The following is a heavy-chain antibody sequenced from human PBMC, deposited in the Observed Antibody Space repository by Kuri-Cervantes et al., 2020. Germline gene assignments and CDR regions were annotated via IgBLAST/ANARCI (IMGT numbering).Heavy chain of an antibody. CDR3: ARGTLPISRLRGVASSSFDP. CDR2: ITPFNGNT. D-gene: IGHD5/OR15-5a*01. CDR1: GYTFTYRY. Sequence: SVKVSCKASGYTFTYRYLHWVRQAPGQALEWMGWITPFNGNTNYAQKFQGRVTITKDESTSTAYMELSNLRSDDTAVYYCARGTLPISRLRGVASSSFDPWGQGTLVTVSS. J-gene: IGHJ5*02. V-gene: IGHV1-45*02.